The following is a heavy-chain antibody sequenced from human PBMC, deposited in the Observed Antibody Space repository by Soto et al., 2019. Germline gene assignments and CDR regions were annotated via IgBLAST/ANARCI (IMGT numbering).Heavy chain of an antibody. J-gene: IGHJ4*02. V-gene: IGHV3-21*01. CDR1: GFTFSSYS. D-gene: IGHD4-17*01. CDR3: ARDSFENTVINPN. CDR2: ISSSSSYI. Sequence: EVQLVESGGGLVKPGGSLRLSCAASGFTFSSYSMNWVRQGPGKGLEWVSSISSSSSYIYYADSVKGRFTISRDNAKNSLYLQMNSLRDEDTAVYYCARDSFENTVINPNWGQGTLVTVSS.